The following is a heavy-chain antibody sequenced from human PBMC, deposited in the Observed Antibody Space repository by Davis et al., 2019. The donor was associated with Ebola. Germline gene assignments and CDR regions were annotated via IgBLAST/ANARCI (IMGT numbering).Heavy chain of an antibody. Sequence: SQTLSLTCAISGDSVSSNSAAWNWIRQSPSRGLEWLGRTYYRSKWYNDYAVSVKSRITINSDTSKNQFSLQLNSVTPEDTAVYYCARDPIAARPGALNHFDYWGQGTLVTVSS. CDR1: GDSVSSNSAA. CDR3: ARDPIAARPGALNHFDY. J-gene: IGHJ4*02. D-gene: IGHD6-6*01. CDR2: TYYRSKWYN. V-gene: IGHV6-1*01.